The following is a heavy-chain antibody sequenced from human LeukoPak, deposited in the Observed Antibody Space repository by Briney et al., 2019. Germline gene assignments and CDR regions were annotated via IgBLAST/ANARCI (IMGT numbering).Heavy chain of an antibody. V-gene: IGHV3-30*15. J-gene: IGHJ4*02. Sequence: PGGSLRLSCSASGFRFSDHAMHWVRQSPGRGLEWLASISHDGANKYYAESVEGRFTISRANSKNTVYLQLSGLRAEDTALYYCASEDIAELQFCGQGTLVSVSS. D-gene: IGHD2-15*01. CDR3: ASEDIAELQF. CDR2: ISHDGANK. CDR1: GFRFSDHA.